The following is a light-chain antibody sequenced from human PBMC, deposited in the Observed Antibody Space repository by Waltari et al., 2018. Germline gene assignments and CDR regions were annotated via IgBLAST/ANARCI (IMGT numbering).Light chain of an antibody. Sequence: IVLTQSPGTLSLSPGERATLSCRASQSVSRTLAWYQQKPGQAPRLLSYGASTRAAGIPDRFSGSGSGTDFRLTISRLEPEDFAVYYCQHYVRLPVTFGQGTKVEIK. CDR2: GAS. J-gene: IGKJ1*01. CDR3: QHYVRLPVT. CDR1: QSVSRT. V-gene: IGKV3-20*01.